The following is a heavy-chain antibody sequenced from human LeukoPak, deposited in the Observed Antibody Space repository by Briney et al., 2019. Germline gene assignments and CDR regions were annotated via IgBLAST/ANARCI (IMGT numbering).Heavy chain of an antibody. D-gene: IGHD1-26*01. CDR3: ARLTFRYSGGYYPSDY. V-gene: IGHV4-39*01. Sequence: SETLSLTCTVSGGSISSSSCYWGWIRQPPGKGLEWIGSIYYSGSTYYNPSLKSRVTISVDTSKNQFSLKLSSVTAADTAVYYCARLTFRYSGGYYPSDYWGQGTLVTVSS. CDR1: GGSISSSSCY. J-gene: IGHJ4*02. CDR2: IYYSGST.